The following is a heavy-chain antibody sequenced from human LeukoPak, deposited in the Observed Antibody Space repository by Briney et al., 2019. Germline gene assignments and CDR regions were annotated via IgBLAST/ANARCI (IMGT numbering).Heavy chain of an antibody. CDR3: ARDKDVGATLLDY. D-gene: IGHD1-26*01. CDR2: IKQDGSEK. Sequence: GESLRLSCAASGFIFSSYWMSWVRQAPGKGLEWVANIKQDGSEKYYVDSVKGRFTISRDNAKNSLFLQMNSLRADDTAVYYCARDKDVGATLLDYWGQGTLVTVSS. CDR1: GFIFSSYW. V-gene: IGHV3-7*01. J-gene: IGHJ4*02.